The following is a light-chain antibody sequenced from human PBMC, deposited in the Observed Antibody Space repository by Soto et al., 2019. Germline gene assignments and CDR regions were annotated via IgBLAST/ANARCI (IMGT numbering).Light chain of an antibody. J-gene: IGKJ4*01. CDR3: QQYGSSPLT. CDR1: QSVTSTY. V-gene: IGKV3-20*01. Sequence: EIVLTQSPCTLSSSPGERATLSCRASQSVTSTYLAWYQQKPGQAHRLLIYGASSRATGIPDRFSGSGSGTDFTLTISSLEPEDFAVYYCQQYGSSPLTFGGGTKVEIK. CDR2: GAS.